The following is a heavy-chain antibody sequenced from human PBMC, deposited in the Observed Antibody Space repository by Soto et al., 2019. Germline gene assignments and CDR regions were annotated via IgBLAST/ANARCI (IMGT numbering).Heavy chain of an antibody. CDR3: AYNALGKGAGTQWGDP. J-gene: IGHJ5*02. V-gene: IGHV2-5*02. D-gene: IGHD3-10*01. CDR2: IYWADDK. Sequence: QITLKESGPTLVKPTQTLTLTCTLSGFSLSTSGVGVGWIRQPPGRALEWLALIYWADDKRYSPSLQSRLTITKDTSKNQVVLTMTNMDPVDKATYYCAYNALGKGAGTQWGDPCGKGTLVTVSS. CDR1: GFSLSTSGVG.